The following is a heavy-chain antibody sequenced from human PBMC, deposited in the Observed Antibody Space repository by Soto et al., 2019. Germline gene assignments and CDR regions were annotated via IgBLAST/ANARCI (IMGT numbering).Heavy chain of an antibody. CDR3: AGGTGWVFNS. Sequence: EVHLVESGGDFVQPGGSLRLSCPASGFTFSPYWMTWVRQAPGKGVEWLAIIKQDVSVKYYADSVKGRFSVSRDNAKNLGYLQTDSLRGDDTAVYYCAGGTGWVFNSWGQGTVVTVSS. V-gene: IGHV3-7*05. J-gene: IGHJ4*02. D-gene: IGHD6-19*01. CDR2: IKQDVSVK. CDR1: GFTFSPYW.